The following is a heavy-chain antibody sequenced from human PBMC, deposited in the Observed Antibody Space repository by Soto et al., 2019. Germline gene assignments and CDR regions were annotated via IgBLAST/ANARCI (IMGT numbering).Heavy chain of an antibody. CDR1: GYTFTSYG. CDR3: ARFRQVGATNYYYYGMDV. CDR2: ISAYNGNT. J-gene: IGHJ6*02. D-gene: IGHD1-26*01. Sequence: ASVKVSCKXSGYTFTSYGISWVRQAPGQGLEWMGWISAYNGNTNYAQKLQGRVTMTTDTSTSTAYMELRSLRSDDTAVYYCARFRQVGATNYYYYGMDVWGQGTTVTVSS. V-gene: IGHV1-18*04.